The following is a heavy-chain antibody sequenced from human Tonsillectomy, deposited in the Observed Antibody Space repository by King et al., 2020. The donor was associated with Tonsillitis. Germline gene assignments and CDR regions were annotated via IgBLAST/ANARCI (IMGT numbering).Heavy chain of an antibody. D-gene: IGHD2-15*01. V-gene: IGHV3-21*01. CDR3: ARDVQYCSGGSCYPNTDYFDY. Sequence: VQLVESGGGLVKPGGSLRLSCAASGFTFSSYSMNWVRQAPGKGLEWVSSISSSSSYIYYAESVKGRFTISRDNAKNSLYLQMNSLRAEDTAVYYCARDVQYCSGGSCYPNTDYFDYWGQGTLVTVSS. J-gene: IGHJ4*02. CDR1: GFTFSSYS. CDR2: ISSSSSYI.